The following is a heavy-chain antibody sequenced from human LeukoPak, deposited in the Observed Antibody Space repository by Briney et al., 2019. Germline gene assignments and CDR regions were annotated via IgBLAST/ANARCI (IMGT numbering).Heavy chain of an antibody. CDR3: AKGGSGYFLDL. V-gene: IGHV3-23*01. CDR2: ISNDGGGI. D-gene: IGHD5-12*01. J-gene: IGHJ5*02. CDR1: GFIFNNYG. Sequence: GGSLRLSCAASGFIFNNYGLIWVRQAPGKGLQWVSAISNDGGGITYADFVKGRFTISRDNSKNALFLQMNSLRAEDTALYYCAKGGSGYFLDLWGQGTLVTVSS.